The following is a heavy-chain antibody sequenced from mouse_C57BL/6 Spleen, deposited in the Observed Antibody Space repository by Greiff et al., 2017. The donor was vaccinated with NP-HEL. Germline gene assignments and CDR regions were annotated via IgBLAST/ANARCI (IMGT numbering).Heavy chain of an antibody. Sequence: VQLQQSGAELVRPGASVTLSCKASGYTFTDYEMHWVKQTPVHGLEWIGAIDPETGGTAYNQKFKGKAILTADTSSSTAYMELRSLTSEDSAVYYCTSAPDYGSSYAMDYWGQGTSVTVSS. CDR2: IDPETGGT. CDR1: GYTFTDYE. J-gene: IGHJ4*01. V-gene: IGHV1-15*01. CDR3: TSAPDYGSSYAMDY. D-gene: IGHD1-1*01.